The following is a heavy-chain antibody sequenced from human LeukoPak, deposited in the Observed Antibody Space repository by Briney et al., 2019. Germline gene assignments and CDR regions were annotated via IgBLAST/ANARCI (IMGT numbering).Heavy chain of an antibody. CDR2: LYNDACASTT. V-gene: IGHV3-53*01. J-gene: IGHJ4*02. CDR1: GFTVSTNF. CDR3: ARELGGGGLHYFDY. Sequence: GGSLRLSCAVSGFTVSTNFMSWVRQAPGKGLEWVSTLYNDACASTTYYADSVTGRFTISRDNSQNTLFLQMSSLTAEDTAMYYCARELGGGGLHYFDYWGRGTLVTVSS. D-gene: IGHD3-16*01.